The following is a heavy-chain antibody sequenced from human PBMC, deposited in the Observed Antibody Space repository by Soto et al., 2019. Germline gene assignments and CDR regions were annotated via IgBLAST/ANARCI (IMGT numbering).Heavy chain of an antibody. CDR2: FDPEGGET. J-gene: IGHJ4*02. CDR1: GYTLTEVS. V-gene: IGHV1-24*01. Sequence: ASVKVSFKVSGYTLTEVSMHWVRHAPGKGLEWMGGFDPEGGETIYAQKFQGRVTMTEDTSTDTAYMELSSLRSEDTAVYYCATLGYYDILTGYWVTPGKYYFDYWGQGTLVTVS. D-gene: IGHD3-9*01. CDR3: ATLGYYDILTGYWVTPGKYYFDY.